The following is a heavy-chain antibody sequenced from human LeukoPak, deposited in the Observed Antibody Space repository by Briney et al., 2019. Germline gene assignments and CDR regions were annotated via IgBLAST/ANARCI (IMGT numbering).Heavy chain of an antibody. Sequence: QTGGSLRLSCVVSGFTFSSYDMHWVRQAPGKGLEWVAVISYDGSYKYYADSVKGRFTISRDNSKNTLYLQMNSLRAEDAAVYYCEKGEVYCGGDCLQIPPIDYWGQGTLVTVSS. J-gene: IGHJ4*02. D-gene: IGHD2-21*02. CDR1: GFTFSSYD. CDR2: ISYDGSYK. V-gene: IGHV3-30*18. CDR3: EKGEVYCGGDCLQIPPIDY.